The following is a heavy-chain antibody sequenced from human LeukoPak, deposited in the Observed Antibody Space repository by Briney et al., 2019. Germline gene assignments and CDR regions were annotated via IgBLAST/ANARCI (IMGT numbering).Heavy chain of an antibody. CDR1: GFTFSNYG. Sequence: GSLRLSCAASGFTFSNYGMHWVRQAPGKGLEWVAFIRYDGSTKYYADSVKGRFTISRDNSKNTLYLQMNSLRAEDTAVYYCARELGGATYYYYYYYYMDVWGKGTTVTVSS. J-gene: IGHJ6*03. CDR3: ARELGGATYYYYYYYYMDV. D-gene: IGHD1-26*01. CDR2: IRYDGSTK. V-gene: IGHV3-30*02.